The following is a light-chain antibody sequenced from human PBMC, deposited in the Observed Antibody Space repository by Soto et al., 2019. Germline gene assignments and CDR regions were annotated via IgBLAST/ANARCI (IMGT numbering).Light chain of an antibody. CDR2: DAS. J-gene: IGKJ2*01. V-gene: IGKV1-5*01. CDR3: QQYNSYRYT. Sequence: DFQMTQSPPTLSASVGDSVTITCRASQSINTWLAWYQQKPGKAPKVLIYDASNLESGVPSRFSGSGSGTEFTLTISSLQPDDFATYYCQQYNSYRYTFGQGTKLEIK. CDR1: QSINTW.